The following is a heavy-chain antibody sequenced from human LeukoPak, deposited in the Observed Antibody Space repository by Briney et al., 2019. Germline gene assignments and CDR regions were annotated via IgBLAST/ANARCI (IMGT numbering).Heavy chain of an antibody. CDR1: GGSFSGYY. D-gene: IGHD3-22*01. V-gene: IGHV4-59*01. CDR3: ARASYDSSGYYYHPFDY. J-gene: IGHJ4*02. CDR2: IYYSGST. Sequence: SETLSLTCAVYGGSFSGYYWSWIRQPPGKGLEWIGYIYYSGSTNYNPSLKSRVTISVDTSKNQFSLKLSSVTAADTAVYYCARASYDSSGYYYHPFDYWGQGTLVTVSS.